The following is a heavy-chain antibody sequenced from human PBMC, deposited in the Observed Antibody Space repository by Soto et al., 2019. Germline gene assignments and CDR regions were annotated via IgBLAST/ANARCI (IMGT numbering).Heavy chain of an antibody. CDR3: AKRPPFLGGSYFDY. D-gene: IGHD1-26*01. J-gene: IGHJ4*02. Sequence: PGGSLRLSCAASGFTFSSYVMSWVRQAPGKGLEWVSGISGTGGSTYYADSVKGRFTISRDNSKNTLYLQMNSLRAEDTAVYYCAKRPPFLGGSYFDYWGQGTLVTVSS. V-gene: IGHV3-23*01. CDR1: GFTFSSYV. CDR2: ISGTGGST.